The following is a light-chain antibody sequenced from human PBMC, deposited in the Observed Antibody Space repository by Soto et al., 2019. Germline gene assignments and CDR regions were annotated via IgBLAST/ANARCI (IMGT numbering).Light chain of an antibody. J-gene: IGKJ2*01. Sequence: DIQMTQSPSSVSASVGDRVTITCRASQDIKYWLAWYQQKPGKAPNLLIYAASSLQSGVPSRFSVSGSGTDFALTISSLQPEDFATYYCQQGNSFPVTFGQGTKLEIQ. CDR3: QQGNSFPVT. CDR2: AAS. V-gene: IGKV1-12*01. CDR1: QDIKYW.